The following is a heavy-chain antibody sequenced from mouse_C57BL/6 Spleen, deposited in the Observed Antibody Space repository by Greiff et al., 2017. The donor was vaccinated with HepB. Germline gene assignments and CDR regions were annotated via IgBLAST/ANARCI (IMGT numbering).Heavy chain of an antibody. D-gene: IGHD3-2*02. Sequence: EVMLVESGEGLVKPGGSLKLSCAASGFTFSSYAMSWVRQTPEKRLEWVAYISSGGDYIYYADTVKGRFTISRDNARNTLYLQMSSLKSEDTAMYYCTRDAQLRLHFAYWGQGTLVTVSA. V-gene: IGHV5-9-1*02. J-gene: IGHJ3*01. CDR2: ISSGGDYI. CDR1: GFTFSSYA. CDR3: TRDAQLRLHFAY.